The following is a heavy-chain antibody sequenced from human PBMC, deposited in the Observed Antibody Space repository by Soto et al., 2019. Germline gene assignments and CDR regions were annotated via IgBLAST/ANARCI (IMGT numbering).Heavy chain of an antibody. Sequence: QVQLVESGGGVVQPGRSLRLSCAASGFTFSSYGMHWVRQAPGKGLEWVAVIWYDGSNKYYADSVKGRFTISRDNSKNTLYLQMNSLRAEDTAVYYCARESYDSSGYYSFQHWGQGTLVTVSS. CDR1: GFTFSSYG. V-gene: IGHV3-33*01. CDR2: IWYDGSNK. D-gene: IGHD3-22*01. J-gene: IGHJ1*01. CDR3: ARESYDSSGYYSFQH.